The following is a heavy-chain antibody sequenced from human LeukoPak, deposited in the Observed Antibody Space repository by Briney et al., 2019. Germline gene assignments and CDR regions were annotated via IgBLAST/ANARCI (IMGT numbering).Heavy chain of an antibody. Sequence: GGSLRLSCAASGFTFSSYSMNWVRQAPGKGLEWVSSISSSSSYIYYADSVKGRFTISRDNAKNSLYLQMNSLRAEDTAVYYCARVLRDDILTGYPYYYGMDVWGQGTTVTVSS. D-gene: IGHD3-9*01. J-gene: IGHJ6*02. CDR1: GFTFSSYS. CDR3: ARVLRDDILTGYPYYYGMDV. CDR2: ISSSSSYI. V-gene: IGHV3-21*01.